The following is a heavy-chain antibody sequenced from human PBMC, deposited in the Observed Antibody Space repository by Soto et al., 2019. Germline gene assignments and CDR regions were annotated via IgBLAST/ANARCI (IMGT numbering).Heavy chain of an antibody. Sequence: GGSLRLSCAASGFTFSSYDMHWVRQATGKGLEWVSAIGTAGDTYYPGSVKGRFTISRENAKNSLYLQMNSLRAEDTAVYYCARDSHCTNGVCFSGYYYYGMDVWGQGTTVTVSS. V-gene: IGHV3-13*01. CDR2: IGTAGDT. D-gene: IGHD2-8*01. CDR1: GFTFSSYD. CDR3: ARDSHCTNGVCFSGYYYYGMDV. J-gene: IGHJ6*02.